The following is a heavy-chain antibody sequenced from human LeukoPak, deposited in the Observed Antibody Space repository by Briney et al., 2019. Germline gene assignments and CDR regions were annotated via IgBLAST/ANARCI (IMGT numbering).Heavy chain of an antibody. V-gene: IGHV3-30*03. D-gene: IGHD1-7*01. Sequence: PGGSLRLSCAASGFTFSSYAMSWVRQAPGKGLEWVAVISYDGSNKDYADSVKGRFTISRDNSRNTLYLQMGSLRAEDMAVYYCASSPPTGTTWYFDLWGRGTLVTVSS. CDR1: GFTFSSYA. J-gene: IGHJ2*01. CDR2: ISYDGSNK. CDR3: ASSPPTGTTWYFDL.